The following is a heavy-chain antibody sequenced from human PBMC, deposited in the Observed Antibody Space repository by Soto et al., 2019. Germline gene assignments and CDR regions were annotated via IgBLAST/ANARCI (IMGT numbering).Heavy chain of an antibody. V-gene: IGHV3-33*01. D-gene: IGHD1-7*01. Sequence: GGSLRLSCAASGFTFSSYGMHWVRQAPGKGLEWVAVIWYDGSNKYYADSVKGRFTISRDNSKNTLYLQMNSLRAEDTAVYYCASGLSITGTTFHGMDVWGQGTTVTVSS. J-gene: IGHJ6*02. CDR1: GFTFSSYG. CDR3: ASGLSITGTTFHGMDV. CDR2: IWYDGSNK.